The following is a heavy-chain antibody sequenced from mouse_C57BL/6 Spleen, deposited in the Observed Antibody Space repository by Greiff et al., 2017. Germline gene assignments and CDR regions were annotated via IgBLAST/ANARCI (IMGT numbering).Heavy chain of an antibody. D-gene: IGHD2-5*01. Sequence: QVQLQQPGAELVRPGSSVKLSCKASGYTFTSYWMHWVKQRPIKGLEWIGNIKPSDSDTHYNQNFKDKATLTVDKSSSTAYMQLSSLTSEDSAVYCCARSNYRGTFGDWGKGTTLTVSS. CDR1: GYTFTSYW. CDR2: IKPSDSDT. V-gene: IGHV1-52*01. J-gene: IGHJ2*01. CDR3: ARSNYRGTFGD.